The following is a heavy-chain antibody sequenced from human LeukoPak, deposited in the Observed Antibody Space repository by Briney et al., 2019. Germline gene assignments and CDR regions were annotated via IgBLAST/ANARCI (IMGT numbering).Heavy chain of an antibody. CDR2: IYGSDDKT. D-gene: IGHD2-15*01. V-gene: IGHV3-23*01. CDR3: AKTQGYYDA. Sequence: GGSLRLSCAASGFTFSSYAMSWVRQAPGKGLELVSGIYGSDDKTVYGDAVKGRFTISRDNSKNTLYLQMNSLRADDTAVYYCAKTQGYYDAWGQGALVTVSS. J-gene: IGHJ5*02. CDR1: GFTFSSYA.